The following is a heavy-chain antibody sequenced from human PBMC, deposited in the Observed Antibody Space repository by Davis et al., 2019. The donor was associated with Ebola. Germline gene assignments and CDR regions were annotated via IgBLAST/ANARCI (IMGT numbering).Heavy chain of an antibody. CDR1: AGTFSSYA. D-gene: IGHD3-10*01. J-gene: IGHJ6*02. Sequence: AASVKVSCKASAGTFSSYAISWVRQAPGQGLEWMGAIIPIFGTANYAQKFQGRVTITADESTSTAYMELSSLRSEDTAVYYCARPSLESYYYGSGSYTQSYGMDVWGQGTTVTVSS. V-gene: IGHV1-69*13. CDR2: IIPIFGTA. CDR3: ARPSLESYYYGSGSYTQSYGMDV.